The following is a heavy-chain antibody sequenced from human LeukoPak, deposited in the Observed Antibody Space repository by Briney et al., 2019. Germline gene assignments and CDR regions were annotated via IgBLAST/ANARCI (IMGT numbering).Heavy chain of an antibody. CDR1: GGTFSSYA. D-gene: IGHD3-22*01. V-gene: IGHV1-69*13. J-gene: IGHJ4*02. CDR2: IIPIFGTA. CDR3: ARDTEPHPYDSSGYYSN. Sequence: GASVKVSCKASGGTFSSYAISWVRQAPGQGLEWMGGIIPIFGTANYAQKFQGRVTITADESTSTAYMELSSLRSEDTAVYYCARDTEPHPYDSSGYYSNWGQGTLVTVSS.